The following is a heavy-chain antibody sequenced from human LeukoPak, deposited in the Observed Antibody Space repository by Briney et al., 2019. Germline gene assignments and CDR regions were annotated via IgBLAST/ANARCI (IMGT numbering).Heavy chain of an antibody. CDR3: ARVPRGSAAATHFDY. J-gene: IGHJ4*02. CDR1: GGSISSYY. D-gene: IGHD2-15*01. V-gene: IGHV4-59*01. CDR2: IYYSGST. Sequence: SETLSLTCTVSGGSISSYYWSWIRQPPGKGLEWIGYIYYSGSTNYNPSLKSRVTISVDTSKNQFSLKLSSVTAADTAVYYCARVPRGSAAATHFDYWGQGTLVTVSS.